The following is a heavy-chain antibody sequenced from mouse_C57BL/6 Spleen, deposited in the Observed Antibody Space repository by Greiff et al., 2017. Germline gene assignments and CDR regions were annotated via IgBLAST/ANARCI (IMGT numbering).Heavy chain of an antibody. J-gene: IGHJ4*01. CDR3: ARWLRRYYYSMDY. CDR1: GYTFTSYR. V-gene: IGHV1-55*01. Sequence: VKLQQPGAELVKPGASVKMSCKASGYTFTSYRLTWVKQRPGQGLEWIGDIYPGSGSTNYNEKFKSTATLTVDTSSSTAYMQLRSLTSEDSAVYYCARWLRRYYYSMDYWGQGTSVTVSS. CDR2: IYPGSGST. D-gene: IGHD2-2*01.